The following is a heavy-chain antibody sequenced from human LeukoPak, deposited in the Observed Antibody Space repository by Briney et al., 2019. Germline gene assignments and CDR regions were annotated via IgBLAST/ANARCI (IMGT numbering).Heavy chain of an antibody. CDR2: IYSDGSRT. CDR3: VKSPGSGWPV. CDR1: GFTFSSFA. D-gene: IGHD6-19*01. Sequence: GGSLRLSCAASGFTFSSFAMHWVRQAPGKGLEYLSAIYSDGSRTYYADSVKGRFTISRDNSKNTLYFEMSSLRVEDTAVYYCVKSPGSGWPVWGQGTLLTVSS. V-gene: IGHV3-64D*06. J-gene: IGHJ4*02.